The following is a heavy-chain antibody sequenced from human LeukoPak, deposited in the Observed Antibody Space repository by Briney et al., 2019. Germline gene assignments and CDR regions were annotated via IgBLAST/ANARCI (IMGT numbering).Heavy chain of an antibody. CDR2: IRSDGSNK. CDR3: TGHHQAYSRTY. Sequence: PGGSLRLSCAASGFTFSSYGMHWVRQAPGKGLEWVAFIRSDGSNKYYADSVKGRFTISRDNAKDTLYLQMNSLRAEDTAVYYCTGHHQAYSRTYWGQGTLVTVSS. D-gene: IGHD6-13*01. V-gene: IGHV3-30*02. J-gene: IGHJ4*02. CDR1: GFTFSSYG.